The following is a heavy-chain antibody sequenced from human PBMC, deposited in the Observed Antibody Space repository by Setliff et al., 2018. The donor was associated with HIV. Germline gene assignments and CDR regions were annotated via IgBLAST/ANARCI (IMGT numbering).Heavy chain of an antibody. CDR1: GFTVSSKY. CDR2: ISSGGST. CDR3: ARISTVTVRH. J-gene: IGHJ1*01. D-gene: IGHD2-21*02. Sequence: GGSLRLSCAASGFTVSSKYMSWVRQAPGKGLEWVSGISSGGSTYYADSVKGRFTISRDNAKNYMYLQMRSLRAEDTARYYCARISTVTVRHWGQGTLVTVSS. V-gene: IGHV3-53*01.